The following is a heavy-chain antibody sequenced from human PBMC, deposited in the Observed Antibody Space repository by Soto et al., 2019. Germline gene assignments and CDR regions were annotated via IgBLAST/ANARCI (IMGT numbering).Heavy chain of an antibody. Sequence: SETLSLTYTVSGRLITGDYWGWILQPPGKALENIGHIYHTGSSRYNHSLTSRVTISLYTTREQLSLKLPYVTPSHTAVYYCPRGKHCTSTGGFGVPSIWFGPLGQGTRVTVSS. V-gene: IGHV4-59*13. J-gene: IGHJ5*02. CDR2: IYHTGSS. CDR3: PRGKHCTSTGGFGVPSIWFGP. CDR1: GRLITGDY. D-gene: IGHD2-2*01.